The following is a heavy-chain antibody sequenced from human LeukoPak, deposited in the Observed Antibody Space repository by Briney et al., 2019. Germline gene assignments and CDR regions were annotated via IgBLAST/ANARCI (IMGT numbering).Heavy chain of an antibody. J-gene: IGHJ3*01. D-gene: IGHD6-6*01. CDR1: GGSISTYY. V-gene: IGHV4-4*07. CDR3: AREYSSSSGKNAFDV. Sequence: SETLSLTCTVSGGSISTYYWSLIRQPAGKGLEWIERIYASGNTNYNPSLKSRVTMSLDTSKNQFSLRLTSVTAADTAVYYCAREYSSSSGKNAFDVWGQGTMVTVSS. CDR2: IYASGNT.